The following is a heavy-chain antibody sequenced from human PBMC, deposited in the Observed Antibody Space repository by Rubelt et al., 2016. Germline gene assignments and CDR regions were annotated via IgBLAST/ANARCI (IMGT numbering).Heavy chain of an antibody. J-gene: IGHJ4*02. CDR1: GFTFSSYA. CDR2: ISGSGGST. CDR3: AKGTGPRRGGTDY. V-gene: IGHV3-23*01. D-gene: IGHD3/OR15-3a*01. Sequence: EVQLLESGGGLVQPGGSLRLSCAASGFTFSSYAMSWVRQAPGKGLEWVSGISGSGGSTYYADSVKGRFTISRDNSKNTLYLQMNSLRAEDTAVYYCAKGTGPRRGGTDYWGQGTLVTVSS.